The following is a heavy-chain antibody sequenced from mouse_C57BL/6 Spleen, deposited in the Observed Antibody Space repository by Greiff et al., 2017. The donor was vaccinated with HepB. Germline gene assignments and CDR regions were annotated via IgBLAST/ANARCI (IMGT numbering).Heavy chain of an antibody. D-gene: IGHD2-4*01. V-gene: IGHV1-20*01. Sequence: EVQLQQSGPELVKPGDSVKISCKASGYSFTGYFMNWVMQSHGKSLEWIGRINPYNGDTFYNQKFKGKATLTVDKSSSTAHMELRSLTSEDSAVYDCARGIYYDYGGFAYWGQGTLVTVSA. CDR1: GYSFTGYF. CDR3: ARGIYYDYGGFAY. J-gene: IGHJ3*01. CDR2: INPYNGDT.